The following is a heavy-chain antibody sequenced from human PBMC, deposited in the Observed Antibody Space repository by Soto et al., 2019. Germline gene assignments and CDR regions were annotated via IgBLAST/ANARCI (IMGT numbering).Heavy chain of an antibody. V-gene: IGHV4-4*07. CDR2: TYVRGNT. D-gene: IGHD4-17*01. J-gene: IGHJ5*01. CDR3: ARHRVTTHTDLGDS. CDR1: GASVSDYY. Sequence: QVQLQESGPGLVKPSETLSLTCTVSGASVSDYYWSWIRQPAGRGLEWLGRTYVRGNTNYSTSLRGRIAMSVSTYSNEISLILGSVTAADTAIYYCARHRVTTHTDLGDSWGQGILVTVSS.